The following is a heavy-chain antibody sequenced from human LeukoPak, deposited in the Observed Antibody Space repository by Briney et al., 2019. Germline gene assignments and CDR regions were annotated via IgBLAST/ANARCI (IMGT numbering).Heavy chain of an antibody. J-gene: IGHJ6*02. CDR1: GFTFSTYA. D-gene: IGHD6-19*01. CDR3: ATASYSSGPYYYGMDV. Sequence: PGGSLRLSCAASGFTFSTYAMSWVRQAPGKGLEWVSAISGSDGSTFYADSVKGRFSISRDNSKNTLYLHMNSLRAEDTPLYYCATASYSSGPYYYGMDVWGHGTTVTVSS. CDR2: ISGSDGST. V-gene: IGHV3-23*01.